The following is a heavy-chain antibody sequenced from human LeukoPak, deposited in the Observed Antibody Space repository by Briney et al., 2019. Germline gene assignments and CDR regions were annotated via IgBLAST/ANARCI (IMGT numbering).Heavy chain of an antibody. D-gene: IGHD3-16*02. J-gene: IGHJ4*02. CDR2: MSGSGGGT. V-gene: IGHV3-23*01. CDR3: ARGSW. CDR1: GFTFSSSA. Sequence: PGGSLRLPCAASGFTFSSSAMGWVRQAPGKGLGWVSGMSGSGGGTHYADSVKGRFTISRDNSKNTLYLQMNSLRGEDTATYFCARGSWWGQGTLVTVSS.